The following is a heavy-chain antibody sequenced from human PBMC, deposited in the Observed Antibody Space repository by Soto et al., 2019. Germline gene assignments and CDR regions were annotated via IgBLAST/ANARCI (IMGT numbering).Heavy chain of an antibody. J-gene: IGHJ4*02. Sequence: QVQLVESGGGVVQPGRSLRLSCTPSGFSFSNYGMHWVRQAPGKGLEWVAVVSYDGSHKFYEDSGQGRFTISRDNSKNTLYLQMNSLRAEDTGIYYCAKDQRGYFDYWGQGTLVTVSS. V-gene: IGHV3-30*18. CDR2: VSYDGSHK. D-gene: IGHD2-15*01. CDR1: GFSFSNYG. CDR3: AKDQRGYFDY.